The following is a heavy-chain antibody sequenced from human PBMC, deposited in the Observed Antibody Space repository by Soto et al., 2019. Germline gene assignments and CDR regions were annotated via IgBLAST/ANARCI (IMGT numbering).Heavy chain of an antibody. Sequence: RASVKVSCKSSGYTFSGYHIHWVRQAPGQGLEWMGWIIPDSGGTNYAQKFQGRVTMTRDTSINTAYMEMRRLTSDDTAVYYCARETDFAFDYWGQGALVTVSS. V-gene: IGHV1-2*02. J-gene: IGHJ4*02. CDR3: ARETDFAFDY. CDR2: IIPDSGGT. CDR1: GYTFSGYH. D-gene: IGHD2-21*02.